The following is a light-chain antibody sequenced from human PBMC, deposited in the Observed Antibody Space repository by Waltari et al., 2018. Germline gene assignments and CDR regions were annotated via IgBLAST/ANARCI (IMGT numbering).Light chain of an antibody. V-gene: IGKV4-1*01. CDR2: WAS. Sequence: DIVMTQSPKSLAVSLGGRANIRCRSSRSLLFRSENKNYLAWFQQRPGQSPSLLVSWASTRYSGVPERFVGSGSGTDFTLTINDLRPEDVAVYYCQQFYASWTFGQGTKVEI. CDR1: RSLLFRSENKNY. CDR3: QQFYASWT. J-gene: IGKJ1*01.